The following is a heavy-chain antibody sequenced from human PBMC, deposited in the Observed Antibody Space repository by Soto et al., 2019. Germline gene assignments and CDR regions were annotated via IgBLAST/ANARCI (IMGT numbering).Heavy chain of an antibody. J-gene: IGHJ6*02. V-gene: IGHV1-18*01. CDR1: GYTFTSYG. Sequence: ASVKVSCKASGYTFTSYGISWVRQAPGQGLEWMGWINPNSGSTNYAQKFQGWVTMTRDTSTSTAYMELSRLRSDDTAVYYCARDLGDTIFGVVIYGMDVWGQGTTVTVSS. CDR3: ARDLGDTIFGVVIYGMDV. D-gene: IGHD3-3*01. CDR2: INPNSGST.